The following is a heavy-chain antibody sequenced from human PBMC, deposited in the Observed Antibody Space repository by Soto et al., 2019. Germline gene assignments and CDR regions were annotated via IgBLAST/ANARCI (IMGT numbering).Heavy chain of an antibody. CDR2: ISDSGGST. J-gene: IGHJ5*02. V-gene: IGHV3-23*01. CDR1: GFTFSTYA. D-gene: IGHD1-26*01. Sequence: EVQLLESGGGLVQPGGSLRLSCAASGFTFSTYAMAWVRQAPGKGLEWVSGISDSGGSTHYAESVKGRCTISRDNSKNTLYLQMNSLRGEDTAVYYCSIGLSGSYVWLDPWGQGTLVPVSS. CDR3: SIGLSGSYVWLDP.